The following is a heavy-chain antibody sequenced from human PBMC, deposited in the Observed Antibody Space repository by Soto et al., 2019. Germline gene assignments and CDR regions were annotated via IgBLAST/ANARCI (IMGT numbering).Heavy chain of an antibody. D-gene: IGHD2-21*02. J-gene: IGHJ4*02. V-gene: IGHV1-2*04. CDR1: GYTFTGYY. Sequence: QVQLVQSEAEVKKPGASVKVSCKAPGYTFTGYYMHWVRQAPGQGLEWMGWINPNSGGTNYAQKFQGWVTMTRDTSISTAYMELSRLRSDDTAVYYCARAHCGGDCYSGVDYWGQGTLVTVSS. CDR3: ARAHCGGDCYSGVDY. CDR2: INPNSGGT.